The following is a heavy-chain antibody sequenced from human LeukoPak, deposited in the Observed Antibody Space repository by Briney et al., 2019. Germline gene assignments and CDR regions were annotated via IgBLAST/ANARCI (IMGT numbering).Heavy chain of an antibody. J-gene: IGHJ3*02. CDR1: GGTFSSYA. CDR2: IIPIFGTA. Sequence: GASVKVSCKASGGTFSSYAISWVRQAPGQGLEWMGGIIPIFGTANYAQKFQGRVTITTDESTSTAYMELSSLRSEDTAVYYCARRYSNYDAFDIWGQGTMVTVSS. V-gene: IGHV1-69*05. CDR3: ARRYSNYDAFDI. D-gene: IGHD4-11*01.